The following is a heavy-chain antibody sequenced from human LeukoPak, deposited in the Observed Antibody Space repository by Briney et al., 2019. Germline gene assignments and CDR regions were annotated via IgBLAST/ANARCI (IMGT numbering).Heavy chain of an antibody. Sequence: ASVKVSCKVSGYTLTELSMHWVRQAPGKGLEWMGGFDPEDGETIYAQKFQGRVTMTEDTSTDTAYMELSSLRSEDTAVYYCARDPSRYGDYGAFDIWGQGTMVTVSS. V-gene: IGHV1-24*01. J-gene: IGHJ3*02. D-gene: IGHD4-17*01. CDR1: GYTLTELS. CDR2: FDPEDGET. CDR3: ARDPSRYGDYGAFDI.